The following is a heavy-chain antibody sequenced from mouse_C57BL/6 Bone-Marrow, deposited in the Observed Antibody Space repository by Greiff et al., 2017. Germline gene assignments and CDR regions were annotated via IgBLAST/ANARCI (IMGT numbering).Heavy chain of an antibody. CDR1: GFTFSDAW. D-gene: IGHD1-1*01. J-gene: IGHJ4*01. Sequence: EVMLVESGGGLVQPGGSMKLSCAASGFTFSDAWMDWVRQSPEQGLEWVAEIRNKANNHATYYAESVKGRFTISRDDSKSSVYLQMNSLRAEDTGIYYCTRQGDYYGSRDYYAMDYWGQGTSVTVSS. CDR3: TRQGDYYGSRDYYAMDY. V-gene: IGHV6-6*01. CDR2: IRNKANNHAT.